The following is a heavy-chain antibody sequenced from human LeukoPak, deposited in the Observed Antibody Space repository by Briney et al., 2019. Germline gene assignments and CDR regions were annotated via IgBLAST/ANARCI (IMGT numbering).Heavy chain of an antibody. CDR1: GFTFSGYG. V-gene: IGHV3-23*01. J-gene: IGHJ5*02. D-gene: IGHD3-16*01. Sequence: GKSLRLSCAASGFTFSGYGMSWVRQAPGKGLEWVAHISHFPGDPWYANSVKGRFIISRDNSKGTIHLQMNSLRPEDSALYYCAKDNYGGIYASWGQGTMVTVSA. CDR3: AKDNYGGIYAS. CDR2: ISHFPGDP.